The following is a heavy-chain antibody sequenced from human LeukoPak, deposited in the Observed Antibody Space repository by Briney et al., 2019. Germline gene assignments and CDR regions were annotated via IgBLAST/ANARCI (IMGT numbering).Heavy chain of an antibody. V-gene: IGHV3-7*01. Sequence: GGSLRLSCAVSGFTFSNSWMSWVRQAPGKGLEWVANIKYDGSEYYYVDPVKGRFTISRDNAKNSLYLQMSSLRSEDTAVYYCARGIDGYYDYWGQGTLVTVSS. CDR1: GFTFSNSW. D-gene: IGHD3-22*01. CDR2: IKYDGSEY. CDR3: ARGIDGYYDY. J-gene: IGHJ4*02.